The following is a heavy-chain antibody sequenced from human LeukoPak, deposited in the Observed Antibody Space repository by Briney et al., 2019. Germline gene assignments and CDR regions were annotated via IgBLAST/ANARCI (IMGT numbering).Heavy chain of an antibody. Sequence: GGSRRLSCAASGFSFITYAMIWVRQAPGKGLEWVSGISGTGSAVGYADSVKGRFTVSRDTSKRTVYLHMSGLRVDDTAVYYCVKGSGTHYYFYYMDVWGKGTPVTVSS. V-gene: IGHV3-23*01. CDR1: GFSFITYA. J-gene: IGHJ6*03. D-gene: IGHD1-26*01. CDR3: VKGSGTHYYFYYMDV. CDR2: ISGTGSAV.